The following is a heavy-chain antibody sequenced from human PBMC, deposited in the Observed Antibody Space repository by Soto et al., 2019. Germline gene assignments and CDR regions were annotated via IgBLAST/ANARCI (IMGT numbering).Heavy chain of an antibody. V-gene: IGHV4-34*01. CDR1: GGSFSGYY. CDR3: ARGGGIAAAANWFDH. J-gene: IGHJ5*02. D-gene: IGHD6-13*01. CDR2: INHSGST. Sequence: SETLSLTCAVYGGSFSGYYWSWIRQPPGKGLEWIGEINHSGSTNYNPSLKSRVTISVDTSKNQFSLKLSSVTAADTAVYYCARGGGIAAAANWFDHWGQGTLVTVSS.